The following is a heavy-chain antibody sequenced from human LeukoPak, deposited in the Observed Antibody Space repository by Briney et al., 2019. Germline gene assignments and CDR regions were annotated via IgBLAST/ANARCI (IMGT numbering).Heavy chain of an antibody. CDR1: GFTFSSYE. J-gene: IGHJ4*02. Sequence: GGSLRLSCAASGFTFSSYEMNWVRQAPGKGLEWVSYISSSGSTIYYADSVKGRFTISRDNAKNSLYLQMNSLRAEDTAVYYCAREGYYDSSGYYLRGGYFDYWGQGTLVTVSS. CDR2: ISSSGSTI. D-gene: IGHD3-22*01. CDR3: AREGYYDSSGYYLRGGYFDY. V-gene: IGHV3-48*03.